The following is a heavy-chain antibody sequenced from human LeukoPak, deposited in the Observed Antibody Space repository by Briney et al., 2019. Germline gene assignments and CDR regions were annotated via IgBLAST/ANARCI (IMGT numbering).Heavy chain of an antibody. V-gene: IGHV4-31*03. CDR3: ARVYGGNSAHFDY. CDR2: IYYSWST. CDR1: GGSISSGGYY. D-gene: IGHD4-23*01. Sequence: SETLSLTCTVSGGSISSGGYYWSWIRQHPGKGLEWIGYIYYSWSTYYNPSLKSRVTISVDTSKNQFSLKLSSVTAADTAVYYCARVYGGNSAHFDYWGQGTLVTVSS. J-gene: IGHJ4*02.